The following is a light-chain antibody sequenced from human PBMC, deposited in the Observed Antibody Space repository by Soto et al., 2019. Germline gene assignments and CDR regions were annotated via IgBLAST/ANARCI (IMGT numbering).Light chain of an antibody. Sequence: DIQMTQFPSSLSASVGDRVTITCRASQGIRNDLAWYQQKPGKAPKRLIYAASSLQSGVPSRFSGSEFGTEFTREITALEPEDFATFDCQQHSPYPLPSGQGTKVEIK. V-gene: IGKV1-17*01. CDR1: QGIRND. J-gene: IGKJ1*01. CDR3: QQHSPYPLP. CDR2: AAS.